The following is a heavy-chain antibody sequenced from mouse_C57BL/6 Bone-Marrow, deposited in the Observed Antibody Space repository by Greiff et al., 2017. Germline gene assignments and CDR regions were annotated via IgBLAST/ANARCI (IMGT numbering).Heavy chain of an antibody. Sequence: QVQLQQPGAELVKPGASVKLSCKASGYTFTSYWMHWVKQRPGRGLEWIGRIDPNSGGTKYNEKFKSKATLTVDKPSSTAYMQLSSLTSEGSAVYYCAAPAPITTVVADWYFDVWGAGTTVTVSS. D-gene: IGHD1-1*01. CDR1: GYTFTSYW. CDR3: AAPAPITTVVADWYFDV. J-gene: IGHJ1*01. CDR2: IDPNSGGT. V-gene: IGHV1-72*01.